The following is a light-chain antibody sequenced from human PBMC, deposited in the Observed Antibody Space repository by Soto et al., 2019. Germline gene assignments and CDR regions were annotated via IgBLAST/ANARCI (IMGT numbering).Light chain of an antibody. CDR3: GTWDSSLIAL. CDR1: SSNIGSND. V-gene: IGLV1-51*02. CDR2: GNS. Sequence: QSVLTQPPSVSAAPGQTVTISCSGNSSNIGSNDVSWYQQLPGKAPKLLIYGNSQRPSGIPDRFSGSKSGTSATLGITGLQTGDEADYYCGTWDSSLIALFGTGTKLTVL. J-gene: IGLJ1*01.